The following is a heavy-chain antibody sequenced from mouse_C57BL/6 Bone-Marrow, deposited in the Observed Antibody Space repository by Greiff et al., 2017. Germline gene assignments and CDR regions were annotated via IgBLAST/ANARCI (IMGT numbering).Heavy chain of an antibody. CDR1: GFSLTSYA. D-gene: IGHD2-3*01. V-gene: IGHV2-9-1*01. Sequence: QVQLKQSGPGLVAPSQSLSITCTVSGFSLTSYAISWVRQPPGKGLEWLGVIWTGGGTNYNSALKSRLSISKDNSKIEVFLKMNSLQTDDTAMYYCAGTDGYYTAWFAYWGQGTLVTVSA. J-gene: IGHJ3*01. CDR2: IWTGGGT. CDR3: AGTDGYYTAWFAY.